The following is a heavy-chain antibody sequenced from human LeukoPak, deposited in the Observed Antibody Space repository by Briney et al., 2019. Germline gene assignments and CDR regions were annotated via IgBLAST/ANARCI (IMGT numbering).Heavy chain of an antibody. CDR1: RFTFSSYC. V-gene: IGHV3-7*01. J-gene: IGHJ5*02. CDR2: IKQDGSEK. CDR3: ARASSWYTPSRFDP. D-gene: IGHD6-13*01. Sequence: GGSLRLSCAASRFTFSSYCMSWVRQAPGKGLEWVANIKQDGSEKYYVDSVKGRFTISRDNAKNSLYLQMNSLRAEDTAVYYCARASSWYTPSRFDPWGQGTLVTVSS.